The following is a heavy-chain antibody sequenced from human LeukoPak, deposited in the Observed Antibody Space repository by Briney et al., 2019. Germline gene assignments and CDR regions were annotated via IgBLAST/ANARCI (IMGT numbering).Heavy chain of an antibody. CDR3: AKDTVAGTYYFDY. V-gene: IGHV3-23*01. Sequence: GGSLRLSCAASGFTFSNYAMSWVRQAPGKGLEWVSAVSGSGASTNNADSVKGRFTISRDNSKNTLYLQMNSLRAEDTAVYYCAKDTVAGTYYFDYWGQGTLVTVSS. J-gene: IGHJ4*02. D-gene: IGHD6-19*01. CDR1: GFTFSNYA. CDR2: VSGSGAST.